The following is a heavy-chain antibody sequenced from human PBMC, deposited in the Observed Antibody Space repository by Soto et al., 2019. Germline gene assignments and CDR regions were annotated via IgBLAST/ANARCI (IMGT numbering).Heavy chain of an antibody. Sequence: ASVKVSCKASGYTFTSYGISWVRQAPGQGLEWMGWISAYSGGTNYAQKFQGWVTMTRDTSISTAYMELSRLRSDDTAVYYCARGGTMDTAMVRPLDYWGQGTLVTVSS. CDR3: ARGGTMDTAMVRPLDY. D-gene: IGHD5-18*01. V-gene: IGHV1-2*04. CDR2: ISAYSGGT. CDR1: GYTFTSYG. J-gene: IGHJ4*02.